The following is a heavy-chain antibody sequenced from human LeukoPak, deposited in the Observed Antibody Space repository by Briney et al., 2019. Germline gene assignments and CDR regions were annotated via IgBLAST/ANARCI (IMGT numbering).Heavy chain of an antibody. D-gene: IGHD2-21*01. CDR1: GYSISSGYY. Sequence: SETLSLTCAVSGYSISSGYYWGWVRQPPGKGLEWIESIYHSGSTYYNPSLKSRVTISVDTSKNQFSLKLSSVTAADTAVYYCALGWYYYMDVWGKGTTVTVSS. CDR2: IYHSGST. V-gene: IGHV4-38-2*01. CDR3: ALGWYYYMDV. J-gene: IGHJ6*03.